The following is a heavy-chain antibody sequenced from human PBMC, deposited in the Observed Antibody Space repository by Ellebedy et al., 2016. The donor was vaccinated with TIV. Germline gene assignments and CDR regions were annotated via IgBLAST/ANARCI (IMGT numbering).Heavy chain of an antibody. V-gene: IGHV3-23*01. CDR3: AKELVSRDSLSFDY. CDR2: IGPRSEYT. Sequence: GESLKISCGASGFIFSTYAMAWVRQAPGKGLEWIAAIGPRSEYTFYADSVKGRFTFSRDNSKNMLYLQMNNVRAEDTALYYCAKELVSRDSLSFDYWGLGTLVTVSS. J-gene: IGHJ4*02. D-gene: IGHD3-9*01. CDR1: GFIFSTYA.